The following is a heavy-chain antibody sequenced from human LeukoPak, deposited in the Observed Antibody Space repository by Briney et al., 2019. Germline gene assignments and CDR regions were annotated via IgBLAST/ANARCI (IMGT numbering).Heavy chain of an antibody. D-gene: IGHD1-1*01. CDR1: GYTFTGYY. Sequence: GASVKVSCKASGYTFTGYYMHWVRQAPGQGLEWMGWINPNSGDTNYAQKFQGRVTMTRDTCINTAYMELSRLRSDDTAAYYCARVSGTHKMDAFDIWGQGTMVTVSS. J-gene: IGHJ3*02. CDR3: ARVSGTHKMDAFDI. V-gene: IGHV1-2*02. CDR2: INPNSGDT.